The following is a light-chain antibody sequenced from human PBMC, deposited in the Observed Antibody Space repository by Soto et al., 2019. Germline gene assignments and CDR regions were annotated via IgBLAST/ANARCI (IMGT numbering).Light chain of an antibody. V-gene: IGKV2-30*01. J-gene: IGKJ5*01. CDR1: QSLVYSDGNTY. Sequence: DVVMTQSPLSLPVTLGQPASISCRSSQSLVYSDGNTYLNWFQQRPGQSPRRLIYKVSNRDSGVPDRFSGSGSGTDFTLKISRVEAEDVGVYYCMQGTHLRITFGQGTRLEIK. CDR2: KVS. CDR3: MQGTHLRIT.